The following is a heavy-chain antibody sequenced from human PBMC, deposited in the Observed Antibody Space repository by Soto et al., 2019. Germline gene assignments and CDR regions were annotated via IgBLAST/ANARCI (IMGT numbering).Heavy chain of an antibody. CDR1: GYSFTSYW. CDR3: ARHNSGYDFYYYYYYMDV. D-gene: IGHD5-12*01. V-gene: IGHV5-51*01. Sequence: GESLKISCKGSGYSFTSYWIGWVRQMPGKGLEWMGIIYPGDSDTRYSPSFQGQVTISADKSISTAYLQWSSLKASDTAMYYCARHNSGYDFYYYYYYMDVWGKGTTVTVSS. J-gene: IGHJ6*03. CDR2: IYPGDSDT.